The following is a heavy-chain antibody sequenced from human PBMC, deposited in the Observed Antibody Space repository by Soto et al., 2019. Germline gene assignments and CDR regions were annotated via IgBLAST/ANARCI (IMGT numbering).Heavy chain of an antibody. D-gene: IGHD2-15*01. CDR3: ARGRKVRYCSGGSCYSVYFDY. V-gene: IGHV4-34*01. CDR2: INHSGST. J-gene: IGHJ4*02. CDR1: GGSFSGYY. Sequence: LSLTCAVYGGSFSGYYWSWIRQPPGKGLEWIGEINHSGSTNYNPSLKSRVTISVDTPKNQFSLKLSSVTAADTAVYYCARGRKVRYCSGGSCYSVYFDYWGQGTLVTVFS.